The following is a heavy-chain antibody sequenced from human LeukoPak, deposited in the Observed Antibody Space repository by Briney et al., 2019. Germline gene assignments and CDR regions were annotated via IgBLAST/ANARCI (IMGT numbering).Heavy chain of an antibody. CDR3: ARDLAAAGTGRFDY. Sequence: TSETLSLTCTVSGGSISSSSYYWGWIRQPPGKGLEWIGSIYYSGSTYYNPSLKSRVTISVDTSKNQFSLKLSSVTAADTAVYYCARDLAAAGTGRFDYWGQGTLVTVSS. CDR2: IYYSGST. D-gene: IGHD6-13*01. J-gene: IGHJ4*02. V-gene: IGHV4-39*07. CDR1: GGSISSSSYY.